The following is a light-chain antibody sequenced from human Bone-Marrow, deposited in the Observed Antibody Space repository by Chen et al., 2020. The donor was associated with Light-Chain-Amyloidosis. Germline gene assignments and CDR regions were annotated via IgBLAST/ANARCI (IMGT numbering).Light chain of an antibody. V-gene: IGKV3-11*01. CDR1: ESISFY. CDR3: QQRSSWPT. J-gene: IGKJ5*01. CDR2: DAS. Sequence: EIVLTQSPATVSLSPGDTATLSCRASESISFYLTWYQQKPGQAPRLLIYDASHRATGIPARFSGSGSGTDFTLTITNLEPDDFAVYYCQQRSSWPTFGQGTRLEI.